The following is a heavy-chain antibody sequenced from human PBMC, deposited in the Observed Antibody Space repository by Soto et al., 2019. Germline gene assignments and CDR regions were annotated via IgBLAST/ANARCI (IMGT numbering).Heavy chain of an antibody. CDR2: IYYSGST. CDR3: ARGYSNYDY. V-gene: IGHV4-39*07. J-gene: IGHJ4*02. D-gene: IGHD4-4*01. Sequence: SETLSLTCTVSGGSISSSSYYWGWVRQPPGKGLEWIGRIYYSGSTYYNPSLKSRVTISVDTSKNQFSLKLSSVTAADTAVYYCARGYSNYDYWGQGTLVTVSS. CDR1: GGSISSSSYY.